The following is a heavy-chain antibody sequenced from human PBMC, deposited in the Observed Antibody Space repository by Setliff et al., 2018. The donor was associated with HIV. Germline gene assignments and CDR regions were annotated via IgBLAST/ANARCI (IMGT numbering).Heavy chain of an antibody. CDR3: ARTLYYYDTSAGGYCFDY. V-gene: IGHV4-34*01. D-gene: IGHD3-22*01. CDR1: GGSFSGYC. CDR2: IYHSGST. J-gene: IGHJ4*02. Sequence: SETLSLTCAVYGGSFSGYCWNWIRQPPGKGLEWIGSIYHSGSTYYNPSLKSRVTISVDTSKNQFSLKLTSVTASDTAVYYCARTLYYYDTSAGGYCFDYWGQGTLVTVSS.